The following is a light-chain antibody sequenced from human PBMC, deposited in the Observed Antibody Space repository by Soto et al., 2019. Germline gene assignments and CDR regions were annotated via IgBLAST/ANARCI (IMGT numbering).Light chain of an antibody. CDR2: DAY. CDR3: QQRHMWPIT. V-gene: IGKV3-11*01. J-gene: IGKJ5*01. CDR1: QSFRGL. Sequence: EIVLTQSPGTLSLSPGERATLSCRASQSFRGLLAWYQQKPGQAPRLLIYDAYNRATGIPPRFSGSGSGTDFPLTISSLEPEDSAVYYCQQRHMWPITFGQGTRLEIK.